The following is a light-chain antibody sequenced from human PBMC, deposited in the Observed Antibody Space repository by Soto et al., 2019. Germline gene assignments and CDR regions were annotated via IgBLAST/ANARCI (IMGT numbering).Light chain of an antibody. CDR1: QSVSSN. J-gene: IGKJ2*01. CDR3: QQYNNWPPNT. Sequence: EIVMTQSPATLSVSPGERATLSCRARQSVSSNLAWYQQKPGQAPRLLIYGASTRATGIPARLSGSRSGTEFTLTISSLQSEDFAVYYCQQYNNWPPNTFGQGTKLEIK. CDR2: GAS. V-gene: IGKV3-15*01.